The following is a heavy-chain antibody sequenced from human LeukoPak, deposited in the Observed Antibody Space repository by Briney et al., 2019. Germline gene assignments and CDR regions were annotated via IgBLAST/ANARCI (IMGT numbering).Heavy chain of an antibody. CDR2: IYHSGST. J-gene: IGHJ4*02. Sequence: SETLSLTCTVSGYSISSGYYWGWIRQPPGKGLEWIGSIYHSGSTYYNPSLKSRVTISVDTSKNQFSLKLSSVTAADTAVYYCARDGGVEDTAMVTFDYWGQGTLVTVSS. CDR3: ARDGGVEDTAMVTFDY. CDR1: GYSISSGYY. D-gene: IGHD5-18*01. V-gene: IGHV4-38-2*02.